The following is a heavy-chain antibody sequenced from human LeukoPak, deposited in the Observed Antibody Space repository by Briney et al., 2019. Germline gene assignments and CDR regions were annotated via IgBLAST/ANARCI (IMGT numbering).Heavy chain of an antibody. Sequence: SETLSLTCTVSGGSISSGDYYWSWIRQPPGKGLEWIGYIYYSGSTYYNPSLKSRVTISVDTSKNQFSLKLSSVTAADTAVYYCARTSIVGASEYFQHWGQGTLVTVSS. J-gene: IGHJ1*01. CDR3: ARTSIVGASEYFQH. CDR2: IYYSGST. CDR1: GGSISSGDYY. D-gene: IGHD1-26*01. V-gene: IGHV4-30-4*01.